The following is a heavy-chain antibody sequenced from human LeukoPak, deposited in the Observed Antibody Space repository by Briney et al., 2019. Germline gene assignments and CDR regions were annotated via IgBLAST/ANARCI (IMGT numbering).Heavy chain of an antibody. D-gene: IGHD2-2*01. CDR3: ASGTSVPAAIPYYFDY. Sequence: GASVKVSCKASVGTFSSYAISWVRQAPGQGLEWMGGTIPIFGTSNYAHKFQGRVTITTDESTSTAYMELSSLRSEDTAVYYCASGTSVPAAIPYYFDYWGQGTLVTVSS. V-gene: IGHV1-69*05. J-gene: IGHJ4*02. CDR2: TIPIFGTS. CDR1: VGTFSSYA.